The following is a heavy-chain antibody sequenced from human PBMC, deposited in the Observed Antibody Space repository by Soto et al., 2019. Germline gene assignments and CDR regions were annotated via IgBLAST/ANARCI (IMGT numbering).Heavy chain of an antibody. CDR2: ISGSGGST. CDR3: AKILSEHSSAYPPIMDHDAFDI. CDR1: GFTFSSYA. V-gene: IGHV3-23*01. Sequence: EVQLLESGGGLVQPGGSLRLSCAASGFTFSSYAMSWVRRAPGKGLEWVSAISGSGGSTYYADSVKGRFTISRDNSKNPLYLQMNSLRAEDTAVYYCAKILSEHSSAYPPIMDHDAFDIWGQGTMVTVSS. J-gene: IGHJ3*02. D-gene: IGHD3-22*01.